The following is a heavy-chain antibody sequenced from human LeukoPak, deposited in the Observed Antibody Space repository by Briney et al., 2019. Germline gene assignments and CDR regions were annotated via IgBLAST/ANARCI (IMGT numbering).Heavy chain of an antibody. CDR3: ARVPRREYCSSTSCYNHKTGYYYYGMDV. CDR2: IYYSGST. V-gene: IGHV4-59*01. Sequence: PSETLSLTCTVSGGSISSYYWSWIRQPPGKGLEWIGYIYYSGSTNYNPSLKSRVTISVDTSKNQFSLKLSSVTAADTAVYYCARVPRREYCSSTSCYNHKTGYYYYGMDVWGQGTTVTVSS. J-gene: IGHJ6*02. D-gene: IGHD2-2*01. CDR1: GGSISSYY.